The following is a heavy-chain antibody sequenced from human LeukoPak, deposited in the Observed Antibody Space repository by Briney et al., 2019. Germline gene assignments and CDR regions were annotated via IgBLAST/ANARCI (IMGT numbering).Heavy chain of an antibody. D-gene: IGHD3-9*01. CDR3: ARGVRYFDPERTWFDP. Sequence: GGSLRLSCAAAGCTFSSYSMNWVRQAPGKVLELVSSISSSSSYIYYADSVKGRFTISRDNAKNSLYLQMNSLRAEDTAVYYCARGVRYFDPERTWFDPWGQGTLVTVSS. CDR1: GCTFSSYS. CDR2: ISSSSSYI. J-gene: IGHJ5*02. V-gene: IGHV3-21*01.